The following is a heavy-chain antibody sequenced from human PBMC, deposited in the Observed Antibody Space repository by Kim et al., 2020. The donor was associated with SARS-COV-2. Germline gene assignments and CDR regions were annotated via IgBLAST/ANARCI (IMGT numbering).Heavy chain of an antibody. D-gene: IGHD5-12*01. Sequence: SNPSLKSRVTISVDTSKNQFSLKLSSVTAADTAVYYCARDTSGYLDAFDIWGQGTMVTVSS. CDR3: ARDTSGYLDAFDI. V-gene: IGHV4-59*01. J-gene: IGHJ3*02.